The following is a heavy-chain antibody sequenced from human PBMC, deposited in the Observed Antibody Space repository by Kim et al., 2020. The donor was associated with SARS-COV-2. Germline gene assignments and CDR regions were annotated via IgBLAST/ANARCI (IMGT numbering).Heavy chain of an antibody. CDR1: EFTFSTYG. V-gene: IGHV3-30*18. CDR3: AKTSVRGANYYYYEMYV. J-gene: IGHJ6*01. D-gene: IGHD3-10*01. CDR2: ISYDGSNK. Sequence: GGSLRLSCVASEFTFSTYGMFWVRQAPGKGLEWVAIISYDGSNKYSADSVKGRCTISSANSENTQYLQMNSLRAEDAAVDSCAKTSVRGANYYYYEMYV.